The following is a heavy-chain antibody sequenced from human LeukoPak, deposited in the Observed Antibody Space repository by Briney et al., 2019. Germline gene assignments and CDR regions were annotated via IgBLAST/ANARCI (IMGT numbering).Heavy chain of an antibody. CDR2: IYGGGST. Sequence: PGGSLRLSRAASGVSVSNNYINRVRQAPGPGLEWVSIIYGGGSTYYAYTVDGRFTISTDNSKNTIYLPMNSLRAEDTAVYYCSRVPFVDVWGQGTTVTVSS. CDR1: GVSVSNNY. V-gene: IGHV3-53*01. CDR3: SRVPFVDV. D-gene: IGHD3-3*01. J-gene: IGHJ6*02.